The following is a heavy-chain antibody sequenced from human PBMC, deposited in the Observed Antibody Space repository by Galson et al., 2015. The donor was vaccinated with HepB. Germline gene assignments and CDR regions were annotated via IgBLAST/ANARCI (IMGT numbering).Heavy chain of an antibody. CDR1: KFTFSSYA. CDR2: ISGTGHNT. CDR3: AKDRGSCSSTSCYPYDDGFDFWGAH. D-gene: IGHD2-2*01. V-gene: IGHV3-23*01. J-gene: IGHJ4*02. Sequence: SLRLSCAASKFTFSSYAMSWVRQAPGKGLEWVSGISGTGHNTDYADSVKGRFTISRDNFKNMLYLQMNSLRAEDTAVYYCAKDRGSCSSTSCYPYDDGFDFWGAHWGQGTLVTVSS.